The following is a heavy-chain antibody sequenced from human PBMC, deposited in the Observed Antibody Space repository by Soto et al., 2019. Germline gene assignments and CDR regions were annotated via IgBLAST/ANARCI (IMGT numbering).Heavy chain of an antibody. Sequence: SVKVSCKASGGSLSTNPISWVRQAPGQGLEWMGGTGSGTGPGNHAQKFQGRLTVTADKSTSTVYMELTNLSSEDTAVYYCARRHSGGFFRFFDSWRQGTLVTVSS. CDR2: TGSGTGPG. CDR1: GGSLSTNP. V-gene: IGHV1-69*06. J-gene: IGHJ4*02. D-gene: IGHD2-15*01. CDR3: ARRHSGGFFRFFDS.